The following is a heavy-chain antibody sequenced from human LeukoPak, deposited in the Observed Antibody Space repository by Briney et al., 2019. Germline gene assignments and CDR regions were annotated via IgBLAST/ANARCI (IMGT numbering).Heavy chain of an antibody. CDR2: INHSGST. CDR3: ARGSLYSSSWPFDY. V-gene: IGHV4-34*01. J-gene: IGHJ4*02. Sequence: PSETLSLTCAVYGGSFSGYYWSWIRQPPGKGLEWSGEINHSGSTNYNPSLKSRVTISVDTSKNQFSLKLSSVTAADTAVYYCARGSLYSSSWPFDYWGQGTLVTVSS. D-gene: IGHD6-13*01. CDR1: GGSFSGYY.